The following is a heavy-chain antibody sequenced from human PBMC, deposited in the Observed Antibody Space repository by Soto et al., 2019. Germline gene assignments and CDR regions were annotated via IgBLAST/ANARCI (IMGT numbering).Heavy chain of an antibody. CDR2: IYYSGST. CDR3: ARARGYSGYDLDY. J-gene: IGHJ4*02. Sequence: PSETLSLTCAVSGGSISSYYWSWIRQPPGKGLEWIGYIYYSGSTNYNPSLKSRVTISVDTSKNQFSLKLSSVTAADTAVYYCARARGYSGYDLDYWGQGTLVTVSS. D-gene: IGHD5-12*01. V-gene: IGHV4-59*01. CDR1: GGSISSYY.